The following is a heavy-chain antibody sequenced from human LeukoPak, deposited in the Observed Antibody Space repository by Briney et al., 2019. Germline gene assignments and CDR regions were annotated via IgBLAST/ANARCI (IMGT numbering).Heavy chain of an antibody. CDR3: AKASGGYSGSYWYFDL. V-gene: IGHV3-23*01. J-gene: IGHJ2*01. D-gene: IGHD3-10*01. CDR2: IDASGGSA. CDR1: GFTFSNYA. Sequence: GGSLRLSCAASGFTFSNYAMTWVRQAPGKGLEWVSAIDASGGSAYYADSVKGRFTISRDNSNNTLYLQMNSLRAEDTAVYHCAKASGGYSGSYWYFDLWGRGTLVTVSS.